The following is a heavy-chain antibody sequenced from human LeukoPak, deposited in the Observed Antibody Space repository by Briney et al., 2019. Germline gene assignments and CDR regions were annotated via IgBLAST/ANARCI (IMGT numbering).Heavy chain of an antibody. CDR3: ARAGKFGVEYYDFWSGYLSDY. J-gene: IGHJ4*02. D-gene: IGHD3-3*01. Sequence: ASVKVSCKASGYTFTTYYIHWVRQAPGQGLEWLGWINPNSGDTDYARKFQGRVTMTRDTPISTAYMELSRLRSDDTAVYYCARAGKFGVEYYDFWSGYLSDYWGQGTLVTVSS. V-gene: IGHV1-2*02. CDR1: GYTFTTYY. CDR2: INPNSGDT.